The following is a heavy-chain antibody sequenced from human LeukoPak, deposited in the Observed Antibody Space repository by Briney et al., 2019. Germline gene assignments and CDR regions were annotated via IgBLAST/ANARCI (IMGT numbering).Heavy chain of an antibody. CDR2: IYYSGST. V-gene: IGHV4-30-4*01. Sequence: SQTLSLTCTVSGGSISSGDYYWSWIRQPPGKGLEWIGYIYYSGSTYYNPSLRSRVIISLDTSKNQLSLKLNSMTAADTAVYYCASRTGVSGPSWGQGALVTVSS. CDR3: ASRTGVSGPS. D-gene: IGHD6-25*01. J-gene: IGHJ5*02. CDR1: GGSISSGDYY.